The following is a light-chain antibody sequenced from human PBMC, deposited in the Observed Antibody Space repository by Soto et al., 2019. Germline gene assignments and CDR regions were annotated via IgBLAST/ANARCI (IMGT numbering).Light chain of an antibody. CDR3: SSYTSSEPPDV. CDR2: VNS. J-gene: IGLJ1*01. CDR1: SSDIGDYKY. V-gene: IGLV2-14*01. Sequence: QSVLTQPASVSGSPGQSITISCTGTSSDIGDYKYVSWYQQHPDKAPKLIIFVNSNRPSGISNRFSASKSGNTASLTISGLQAEDEADYYCSSYTSSEPPDVFGTGTKLTVL.